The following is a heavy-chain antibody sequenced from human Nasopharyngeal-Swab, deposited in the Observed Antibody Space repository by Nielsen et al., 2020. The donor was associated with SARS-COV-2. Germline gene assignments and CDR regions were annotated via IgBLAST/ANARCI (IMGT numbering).Heavy chain of an antibody. D-gene: IGHD3-9*01. CDR1: GFSLSTSGVG. CDR2: IYWDDDK. Sequence: SGPTLVNPTQTLTLTCTFSGFSLSTSGVGVGWIRQPPGKALEWLALIYWDDDKRYSPSLKSRLTITKDTSKNQVVLTMTNMDPVDTATYYCARQGDYDILTGYGHWGQGTLVTVSS. V-gene: IGHV2-5*02. CDR3: ARQGDYDILTGYGH. J-gene: IGHJ4*02.